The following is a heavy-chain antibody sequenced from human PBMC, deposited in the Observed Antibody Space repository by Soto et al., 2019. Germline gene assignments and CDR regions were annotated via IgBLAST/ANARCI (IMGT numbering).Heavy chain of an antibody. CDR3: ARDWGSIAATVGGY. Sequence: EVQLVESGGGLVKPGGSLRLSCAASGFTFSSYSMNWVRQAPGKGLEWVSSISSSSSYIYYADSVKGRFTISRDNAKNSLYLQMNSLRAEDTAVYYCARDWGSIAATVGGYWGQGTLVTVSS. CDR2: ISSSSSYI. D-gene: IGHD6-13*01. CDR1: GFTFSSYS. J-gene: IGHJ4*02. V-gene: IGHV3-21*01.